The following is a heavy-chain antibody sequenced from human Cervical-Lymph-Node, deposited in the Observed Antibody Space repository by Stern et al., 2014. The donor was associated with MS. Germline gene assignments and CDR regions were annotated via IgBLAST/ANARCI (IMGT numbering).Heavy chain of an antibody. V-gene: IGHV2-26*01. CDR3: ARILYDGAYRGDY. Sequence: QITLKESGPVLVKPTETLMLTCTVSGFSLSNGRMGVSWIRQPPGKALEWLAHIFFHGEKAETPSLESRLTISNDTSRSQVVLTMTNMDPVDTATYFCARILYDGAYRGDYWGQGILVTVSS. CDR1: GFSLSNGRMG. D-gene: IGHD3-10*01. CDR2: IFFHGEK. J-gene: IGHJ4*02.